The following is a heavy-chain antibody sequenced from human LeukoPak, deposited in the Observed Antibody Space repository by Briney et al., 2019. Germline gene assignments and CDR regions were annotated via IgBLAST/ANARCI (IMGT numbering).Heavy chain of an antibody. V-gene: IGHV1-2*02. CDR3: ARDCSSNWYASDI. D-gene: IGHD6-13*01. Sequence: GASVKVSCKASGYTFTGYYMHWVRQAPGQGLEWMGWINPNSGGTNYAQKFQGRITMTRDTSISTAYMELSRLRSDDTAVYYCARDCSSNWYASDIWGQGTMVTVSS. CDR2: INPNSGGT. CDR1: GYTFTGYY. J-gene: IGHJ3*02.